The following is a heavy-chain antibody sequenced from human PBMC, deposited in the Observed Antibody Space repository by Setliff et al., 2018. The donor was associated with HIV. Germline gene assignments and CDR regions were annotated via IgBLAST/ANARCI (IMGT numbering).Heavy chain of an antibody. Sequence: SETLSLTCTVSGGSISSYYWSWIRQPAGKGLEWIGRIYTSGSTNYNPSLKSRVTMSVDTSKNQFSLKLSSVTAADTAVYYCAISTRAYYYYYMDVWDVWGKGTTVTVSS. D-gene: IGHD1-26*01. J-gene: IGHJ6*04. CDR3: AISTRAYYYYYMDVWDV. V-gene: IGHV4-4*07. CDR1: GGSISSYY. CDR2: IYTSGST.